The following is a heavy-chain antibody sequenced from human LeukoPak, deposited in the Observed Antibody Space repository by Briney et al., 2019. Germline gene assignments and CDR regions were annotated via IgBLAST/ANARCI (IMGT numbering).Heavy chain of an antibody. CDR3: ARINMVRGVISPPDH. CDR1: GYTFTSYG. Sequence: ASVKVSCKASGYTFTSYGISWVRQAPGQGLEWMGWISAYNGNTNYAQKLQGRVTMTTDTSTSTAYMELRSLRSDDTAVYYCARINMVRGVISPPDHWGQGTLVTVSS. J-gene: IGHJ4*02. CDR2: ISAYNGNT. D-gene: IGHD3-10*01. V-gene: IGHV1-18*01.